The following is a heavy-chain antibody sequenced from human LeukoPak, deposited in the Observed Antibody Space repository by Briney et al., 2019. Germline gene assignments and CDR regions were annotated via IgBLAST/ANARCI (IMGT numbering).Heavy chain of an antibody. CDR2: ISRSSAYI. CDR1: GFTLSSYS. CDR3: ARGSDYYDSSGYYPDDAFDI. Sequence: GGSLRLSCAASGFTLSSYSMNWVRQAPGKGLEWVSSISRSSAYIYYADSVKGRFTISRDNAKNSLYLQMNSLRAEDTAVYYCARGSDYYDSSGYYPDDAFDIWGQGTMVTVSS. D-gene: IGHD3-22*01. J-gene: IGHJ3*02. V-gene: IGHV3-21*01.